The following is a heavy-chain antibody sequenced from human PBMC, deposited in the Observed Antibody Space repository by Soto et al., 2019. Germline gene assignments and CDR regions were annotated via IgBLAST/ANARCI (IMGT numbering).Heavy chain of an antibody. CDR3: ARDPSAYDFPAY. V-gene: IGHV1-69*08. CDR2: IIPILGIA. CDR1: GGTFSSYT. J-gene: IGHJ4*02. D-gene: IGHD5-12*01. Sequence: QVQLVQSGAEVKKPGSSVKVSCKASGGTFSSYTISWVRQAPGQGLEWMGRIIPILGIANYAQKFQGRVTIPAXXSTSTAYMELSSLRSEDTAVYYWARDPSAYDFPAYWGQGTLVTVSS.